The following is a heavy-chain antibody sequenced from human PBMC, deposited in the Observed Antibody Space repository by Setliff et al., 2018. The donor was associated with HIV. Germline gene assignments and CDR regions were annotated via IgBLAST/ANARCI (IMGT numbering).Heavy chain of an antibody. D-gene: IGHD1-26*01. CDR2: IFYTGTT. Sequence: PSETLSLTCAVSGYSIRDNFFWGWVRQPPGKGLEWIGSIFYTGTTYYNPSLKSRVTLSLDTSKNQFSLELTSVTAADTAVYYCARHRDGGTYPLDYWGQGTLVTVSS. CDR3: ARHRDGGTYPLDY. J-gene: IGHJ4*02. CDR1: GYSIRDNFF. V-gene: IGHV4-38-2*01.